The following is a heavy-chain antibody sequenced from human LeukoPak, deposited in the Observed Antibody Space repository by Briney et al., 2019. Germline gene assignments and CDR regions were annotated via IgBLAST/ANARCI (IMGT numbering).Heavy chain of an antibody. J-gene: IGHJ4*02. V-gene: IGHV3-30*18. Sequence: GGSLRLSCAASGFTFSSYGIHWVRQAPGKGLEWVAVISYVGDDQFYAESVKGRFTISRDNSKNTLYLQMNSLRAEDTAVYYCAKDPWDYWGQGTLVTVSS. CDR2: ISYVGDDQ. CDR3: AKDPWDY. CDR1: GFTFSSYG.